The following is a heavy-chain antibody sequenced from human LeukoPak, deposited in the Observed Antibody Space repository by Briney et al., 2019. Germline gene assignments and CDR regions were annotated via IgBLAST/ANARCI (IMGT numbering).Heavy chain of an antibody. CDR2: ISWNSGSI. J-gene: IGHJ3*02. CDR3: AKDRTYDYGDLGAFDI. D-gene: IGHD4-17*01. CDR1: GFTFDDYA. Sequence: GGPLRLSCAASGFTFDDYAMHWVRHAPGKGLEWVSGISWNSGSIGYADSVKGRFTISRDNAKNSLYLQMNSLRAEDTALYYCAKDRTYDYGDLGAFDIWGQGTMVTVSS. V-gene: IGHV3-9*01.